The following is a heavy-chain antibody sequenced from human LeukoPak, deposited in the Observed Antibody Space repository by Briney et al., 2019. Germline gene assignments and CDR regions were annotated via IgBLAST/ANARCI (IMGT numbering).Heavy chain of an antibody. V-gene: IGHV3-23*01. CDR2: ISGSGGST. Sequence: GGSLRLSCAASGFTFSNYAMSWVRQAPGKGLEWVSAISGSGGSTYYADSVKGRFAISRDNSKNTLYLQMNSLRAEDTAVYYCAKDPGYCSGGSCHTPFDYWGQGTLVTVSS. CDR1: GFTFSNYA. J-gene: IGHJ4*02. CDR3: AKDPGYCSGGSCHTPFDY. D-gene: IGHD2-15*01.